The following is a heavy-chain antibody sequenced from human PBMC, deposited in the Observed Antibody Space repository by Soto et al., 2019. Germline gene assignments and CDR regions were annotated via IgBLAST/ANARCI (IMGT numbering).Heavy chain of an antibody. CDR2: ISGSGGRT. V-gene: IGHV3-23*01. CDR1: GFKFSSYD. Sequence: EVQLLESGGGLVQPGGSLRVSCVASGFKFSSYDMSWVRQPPGKGLYWVSGISGSGGRTYYADSVKGRFTISRDNSKNTLYLQMNSLRVEDTAVYYCAKGPRAPPPHDYGMDVWGQGTTVTVSS. CDR3: AKGPRAPPPHDYGMDV. J-gene: IGHJ6*02.